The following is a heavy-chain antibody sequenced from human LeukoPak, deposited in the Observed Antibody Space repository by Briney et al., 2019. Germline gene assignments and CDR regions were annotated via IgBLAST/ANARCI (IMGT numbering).Heavy chain of an antibody. V-gene: IGHV3-21*01. D-gene: IGHD6-25*01. CDR2: ISSSSSYI. CDR3: ARDRVAAGEFDY. J-gene: IGHJ4*02. CDR1: GFTFSSYS. Sequence: GGSLRLSCAASGFTFSSYSMNWVRQAPGKGLEWVSSISSSSSYIYYADSVKGRFTIPRDNAKNSLYLQMNSLRAEDTAVYYCARDRVAAGEFDYWGQGTLVTVSS.